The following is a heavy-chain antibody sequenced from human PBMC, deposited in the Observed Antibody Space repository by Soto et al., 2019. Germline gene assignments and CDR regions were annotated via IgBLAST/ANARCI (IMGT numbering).Heavy chain of an antibody. CDR2: IDPSDSYT. J-gene: IGHJ6*02. V-gene: IGHV5-10-1*01. CDR1: GYSFTSYW. CDR3: ARDDYDFWSGYYYYYGMDV. Sequence: LGESLKISCKGSGYSFTSYWISWVRQMPGKGLEWMGRIDPSDSYTNYSPSFQGHVTISADKSISTAYLQWSSLKASDTAMYYCARDDYDFWSGYYYYYGMDVWGQGTTVTVSS. D-gene: IGHD3-3*01.